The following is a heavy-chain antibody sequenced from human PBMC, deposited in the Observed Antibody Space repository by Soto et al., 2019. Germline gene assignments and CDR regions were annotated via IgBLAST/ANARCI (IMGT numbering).Heavy chain of an antibody. D-gene: IGHD2-8*01. J-gene: IGHJ6*02. CDR1: GGSFSGYY. V-gene: IGHV4-34*01. CDR2: INHSGST. Sequence: PSETLSLTCAVYGGSFSGYYWSWIRQPPGKGLEWIGEINHSGSTNYNPSLKSRVTISVDTSKNQFSLKLSSVTAADTAVYYCERAFLRIGYCTNGVCPRHHYYYSGMDVWGQGTKVTVSS. CDR3: ERAFLRIGYCTNGVCPRHHYYYSGMDV.